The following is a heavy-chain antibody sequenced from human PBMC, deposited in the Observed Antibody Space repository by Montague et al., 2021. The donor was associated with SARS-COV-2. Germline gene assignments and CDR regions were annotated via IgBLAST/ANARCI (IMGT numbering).Heavy chain of an antibody. CDR2: IYYSGST. D-gene: IGHD3-3*01. CDR1: GGSISSYY. CDR3: ARQRRCQLPITIFRVVMADAFDI. Sequence: SETLSLTCTVSGGSISSYYWSWIRQPPGKGLEWIGYIYYSGSTNYNPSLKSRVTISVDTSKNQFSLKLSSVTAADTAVYYCARQRRCQLPITIFRVVMADAFDIWGQGTMVTVSS. V-gene: IGHV4-59*08. J-gene: IGHJ3*02.